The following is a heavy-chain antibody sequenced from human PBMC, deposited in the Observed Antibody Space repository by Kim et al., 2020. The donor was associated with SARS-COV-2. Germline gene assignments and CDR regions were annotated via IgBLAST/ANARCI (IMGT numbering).Heavy chain of an antibody. CDR3: ARAWDAPGRLDV. CDR2: ISYDGSNG. Sequence: GGSLRLSCAASGFPFRNYDMHWVRQVPGKGLEWTAAISYDGSNGYYADSVKGRFTVSRDNSENNLYLQMDNLRVEDTAVYYCARAWDAPGRLDVWGQGTTVTVSS. V-gene: IGHV3-33*05. J-gene: IGHJ6*02. CDR1: GFPFRNYD. D-gene: IGHD1-26*01.